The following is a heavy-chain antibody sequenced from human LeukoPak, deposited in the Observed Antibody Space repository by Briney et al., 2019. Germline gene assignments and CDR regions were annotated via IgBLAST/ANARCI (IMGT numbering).Heavy chain of an antibody. D-gene: IGHD2-15*01. CDR3: ARYKSGSCSGGNCYDYYAMDV. Sequence: SETLSLTCIVSGGSISNVDYYWSWIRQPPGKGLEWIAYIYYSGITYYNPSLKSRVTTSIDKSKNQFSLRLSSVTAADTAVYYCARYKSGSCSGGNCYDYYAMDVWGQGTTVTVS. V-gene: IGHV4-30-4*01. J-gene: IGHJ6*02. CDR2: IYYSGIT. CDR1: GGSISNVDYY.